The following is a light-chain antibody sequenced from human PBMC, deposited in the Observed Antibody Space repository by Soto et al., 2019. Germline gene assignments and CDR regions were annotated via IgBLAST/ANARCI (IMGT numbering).Light chain of an antibody. V-gene: IGKV1-5*01. J-gene: IGKJ5*01. CDR2: DAS. Sequence: IQMSQSPSTLAASVGHGATITCRDSQSISKRWAYYQQRPGKAPKXXIYDASTWDSGVPSRFSGSGSGTEFTLPISSLQPEDFANYYCQQLNSYPFTFGQGTRLEIK. CDR1: QSISKR. CDR3: QQLNSYPFT.